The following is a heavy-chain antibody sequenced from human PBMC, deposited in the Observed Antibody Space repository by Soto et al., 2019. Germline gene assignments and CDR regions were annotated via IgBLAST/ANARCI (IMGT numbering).Heavy chain of an antibody. CDR3: APRQGSIVVNGDNWFDP. CDR2: MYWADYK. D-gene: IGHD1-26*01. Sequence: QITLKESGPTLVKPTQTLTLTCTFSGFSLSTTGVGVGWIRQPPGKALEWLALMYWADYKRYSPSLKSRPTTTXXTSNTQVVLTMTTMDPVDTATYYCAPRQGSIVVNGDNWFDPWGQGTLVTVSS. J-gene: IGHJ5*02. CDR1: GFSLSTTGVG. V-gene: IGHV2-5*02.